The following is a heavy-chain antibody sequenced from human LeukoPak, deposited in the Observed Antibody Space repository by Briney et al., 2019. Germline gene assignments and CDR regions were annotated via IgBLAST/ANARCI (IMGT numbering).Heavy chain of an antibody. J-gene: IGHJ4*02. V-gene: IGHV2-70*11. Sequence: SGPTLVYPTQTLTLTCTFSGFSLSTSGMCVSWIRQPPGKALEWLARIDWDDDKYYSTSLKTRLTISKDTSKNQVVLTMTNMDPVDTATYYCARISSGYYDSSGSIDYWGQGTLVTVSS. CDR2: IDWDDDK. CDR1: GFSLSTSGMC. D-gene: IGHD3-22*01. CDR3: ARISSGYYDSSGSIDY.